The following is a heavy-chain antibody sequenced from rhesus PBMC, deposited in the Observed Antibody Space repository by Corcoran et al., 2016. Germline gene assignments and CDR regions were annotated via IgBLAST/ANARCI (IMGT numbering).Heavy chain of an antibody. CDR1: GGSVSSSNW. V-gene: IGHV4-65*01. J-gene: IGHJ1*01. CDR2: ISGSSGST. CDR3: ARVPGYFEF. Sequence: QVQLQESGPGLVKPSETLSLTCAVSGGSVSSSNWWSWFRQPPGKGLEWIGYISGSSGSTYYNPSLKSRVTISTDTSKNQFSLKLSSVTAADTAVYYCARVPGYFEFWGQGALVTVSS.